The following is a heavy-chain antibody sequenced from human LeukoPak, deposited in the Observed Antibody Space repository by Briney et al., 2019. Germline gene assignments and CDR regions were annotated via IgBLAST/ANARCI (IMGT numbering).Heavy chain of an antibody. CDR3: ARRYSSSSRLVDY. Sequence: ASVKVSCKASGYTFTGYYMHWVRQAPGQGLEWMGWINPNSGGTNYAQKFQGRVTMTRDTSISTAYMELSRLRSDDTAVYYCARRYSSSSRLVDYWGQGTLVTVSS. CDR2: INPNSGGT. D-gene: IGHD6-13*01. J-gene: IGHJ4*02. CDR1: GYTFTGYY. V-gene: IGHV1-2*02.